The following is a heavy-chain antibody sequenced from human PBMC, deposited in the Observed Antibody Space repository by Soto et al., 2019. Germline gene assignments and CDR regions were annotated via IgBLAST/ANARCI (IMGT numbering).Heavy chain of an antibody. J-gene: IGHJ6*02. V-gene: IGHV3-74*01. CDR3: ARQEGAAFYYDGMDV. CDR2: INSDGSIT. Sequence: EVQLVESGGGLVQPGGSLRLSSAASGFTFSSYWMHWVRQAPGKGLVWVSRINSDGSITSYADSVKGRFTISRDNAKNTLYLHMNSLRAEDTAVYYCARQEGAAFYYDGMDVWGQGTTVTVSS. CDR1: GFTFSSYW.